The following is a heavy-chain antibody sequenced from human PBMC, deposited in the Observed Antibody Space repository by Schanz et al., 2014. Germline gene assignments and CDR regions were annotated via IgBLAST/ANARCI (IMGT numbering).Heavy chain of an antibody. V-gene: IGHV1-2*06. Sequence: QVQLVQSGAEVKKPGASVKLSCKASGYTFTNYYIHWVRQAPGQGLEWMGRINPNTGGTNFAQKFQGRVTMTRDTSITTAYMDLSGLTSDDTAVYYCAREKGHGYSGLSWGQGTLLAVSS. CDR1: GYTFTNYY. CDR2: INPNTGGT. D-gene: IGHD5-12*01. J-gene: IGHJ5*02. CDR3: AREKGHGYSGLS.